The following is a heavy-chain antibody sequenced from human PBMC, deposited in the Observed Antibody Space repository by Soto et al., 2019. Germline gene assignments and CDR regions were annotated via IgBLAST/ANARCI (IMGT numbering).Heavy chain of an antibody. CDR3: GRARSSSTVTYMDV. CDR2: ARDKTNDYST. D-gene: IGHD4-17*01. V-gene: IGHV3-72*01. J-gene: IGHJ6*03. CDR1: GFIFSDHY. Sequence: DVQVVESGGGLVQPGGSLRLSCTGSGFIFSDHYIDWARQAPGKGLEWIGRARDKTNDYSTAYGASVKGRFIVSRDDLKSSVYLQMNSLRSEDTAVYYCGRARSSSTVTYMDVWGRGTTVIVSS.